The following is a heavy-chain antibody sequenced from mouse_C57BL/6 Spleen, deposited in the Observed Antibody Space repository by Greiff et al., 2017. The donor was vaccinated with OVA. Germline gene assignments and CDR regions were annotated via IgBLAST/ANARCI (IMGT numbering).Heavy chain of an antibody. CDR3: ARSSFDGAWFAY. J-gene: IGHJ3*01. Sequence: QVQLQQSGPELVRPGASVKISCKAPGYTFTSHWMQWVRQRPGQGFEWIGEIFPGSGSTYYNEKFKGKATLTVDTSSSTAYMQLSSLTSEDSAVYFCARSSFDGAWFAYWGQGTLVTVSA. V-gene: IGHV1-56*01. CDR1: GYTFTSHW. CDR2: IFPGSGST.